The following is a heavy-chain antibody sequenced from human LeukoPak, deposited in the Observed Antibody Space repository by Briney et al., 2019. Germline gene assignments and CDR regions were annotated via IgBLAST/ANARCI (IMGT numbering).Heavy chain of an antibody. CDR3: ARDSLRYFDWFLMAESNVLDY. CDR2: IKQDGSEK. J-gene: IGHJ4*02. CDR1: GFAFSSYW. V-gene: IGHV3-7*01. D-gene: IGHD3-9*01. Sequence: GGSLRLSCAASGFAFSSYWMSWVRQAPGKGLEWVASIKQDGSEKYYVDSVTGRFTISGDNAKNSLYLQMNRLRAEDTALYYCARDSLRYFDWFLMAESNVLDYWGQGTLVTVSS.